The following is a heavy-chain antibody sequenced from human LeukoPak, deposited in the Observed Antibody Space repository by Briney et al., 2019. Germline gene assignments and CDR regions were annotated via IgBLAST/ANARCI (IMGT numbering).Heavy chain of an antibody. V-gene: IGHV3-30*03. D-gene: IGHD3-10*01. Sequence: GGSLRLSCAASGFTFSSYGMHWVRQAPGKGLEWVAVISYDGSNKYYADSVKGRFTISRDNSKNTLYLQMNSLRAEVTAVYYCATDDYYGSGSYSFDYWGQGTLVTVSS. CDR1: GFTFSSYG. CDR2: ISYDGSNK. CDR3: ATDDYYGSGSYSFDY. J-gene: IGHJ4*02.